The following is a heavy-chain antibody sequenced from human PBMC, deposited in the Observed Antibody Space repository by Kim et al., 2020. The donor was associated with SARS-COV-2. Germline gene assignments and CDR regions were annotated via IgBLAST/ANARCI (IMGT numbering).Heavy chain of an antibody. CDR2: ISSSSSYT. CDR3: ARSGTAAGTSLEYYYYGMDV. Sequence: GGSLRLSCAASGFTFSDYYMSWIRQAPGKGLEWVSYISSSSSYTNYADSVKGRFTISRDNAKNSLYLQMNSLRAEDMAVYYCARSGTAAGTSLEYYYYGMDVWGQGTTVTVSS. CDR1: GFTFSDYY. V-gene: IGHV3-11*06. J-gene: IGHJ6*02. D-gene: IGHD6-13*01.